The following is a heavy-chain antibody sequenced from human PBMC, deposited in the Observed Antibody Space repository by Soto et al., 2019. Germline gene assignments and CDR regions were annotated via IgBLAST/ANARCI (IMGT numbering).Heavy chain of an antibody. Sequence: ASVKVSCKASGYTFTSYAMHWVRQAPGQRLEWMGWINAGNGKTKYSQKFQGRVTITRDTSASTAYMELSSLRSEDTAVYYCARQGFVGGYSYGLSYDYGMDVWGQGTTVTVSS. CDR1: GYTFTSYA. V-gene: IGHV1-3*01. J-gene: IGHJ6*02. CDR2: INAGNGKT. D-gene: IGHD5-18*01. CDR3: ARQGFVGGYSYGLSYDYGMDV.